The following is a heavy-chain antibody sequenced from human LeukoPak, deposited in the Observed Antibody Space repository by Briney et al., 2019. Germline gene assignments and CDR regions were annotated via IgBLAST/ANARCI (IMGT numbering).Heavy chain of an antibody. V-gene: IGHV1-69*13. J-gene: IGHJ4*02. Sequence: ASVKVSCKASGGTFSSYAISWVRQAPGQGLEWMGGIIPIFGTANYAQKFQGRVTITADESTSTAYMELSSLRSEDTAVYYCARYRRGQQLIDYWGQGTLVTVSS. CDR2: IIPIFGTA. CDR3: ARYRRGQQLIDY. D-gene: IGHD6-13*01. CDR1: GGTFSSYA.